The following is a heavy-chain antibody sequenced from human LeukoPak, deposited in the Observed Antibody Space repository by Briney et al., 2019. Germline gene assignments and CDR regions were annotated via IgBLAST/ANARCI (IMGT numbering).Heavy chain of an antibody. J-gene: IGHJ4*02. CDR1: GGSISSYY. CDR2: IYYSGST. Sequence: SETLSLTCTVSGGSISSYYWSWIRQPPGKGLEWIGYIYYSGSTDYNPSLKSRVTISVDTSKNQFSLKLSSVTAADTAVYYCARVSLLRYFDWSTDYWGQGTLVTVSS. D-gene: IGHD3-9*01. V-gene: IGHV4-59*01. CDR3: ARVSLLRYFDWSTDY.